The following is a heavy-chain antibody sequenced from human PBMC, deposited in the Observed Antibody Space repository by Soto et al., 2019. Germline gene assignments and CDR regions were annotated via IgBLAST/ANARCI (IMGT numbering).Heavy chain of an antibody. V-gene: IGHV4-61*01. J-gene: IGHJ4*02. Sequence: SGTLSLTCTVSGGSVSSGSYYWSWIRQLPGKGLEWIGYIYYSGSTNYNPSLKSRVTISVDTSKNQFSLKLSSVTAADTAVYYCARNDYGDYPLVYWGQGTLVTVSS. D-gene: IGHD4-17*01. CDR3: ARNDYGDYPLVY. CDR2: IYYSGST. CDR1: GGSVSSGSYY.